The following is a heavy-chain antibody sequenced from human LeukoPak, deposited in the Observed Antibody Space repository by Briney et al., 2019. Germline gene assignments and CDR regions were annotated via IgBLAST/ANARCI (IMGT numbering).Heavy chain of an antibody. CDR1: GYSISSGYY. J-gene: IGHJ4*02. Sequence: SETLSLTCTVSGYSISSGYYWAWIRPPPRKGLEWIGNIHHSGSTYYNPSLKSRVTISVDTSKNQFSLKLSSVTAADTAVYYCARGHYGGIPFDYWGQGTLVTVSS. CDR3: ARGHYGGIPFDY. D-gene: IGHD4-23*01. CDR2: IHHSGST. V-gene: IGHV4-38-2*02.